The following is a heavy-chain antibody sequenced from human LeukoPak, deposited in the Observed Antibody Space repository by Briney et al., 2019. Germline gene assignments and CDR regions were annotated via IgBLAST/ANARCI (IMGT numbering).Heavy chain of an antibody. CDR2: ISAYNGNT. J-gene: IGHJ4*02. D-gene: IGHD6-19*01. CDR3: ARDPGLGLDY. V-gene: IGHV1-18*04. Sequence: GASVKVSCKASGYMFIAYYMHWVRQAPGQGLEWMGWISAYNGNTNYAQKLQGRVTMTTDTSTSTAYMELRSLRSDDTAVYYCARDPGLGLDYWGQGTLVTVSS. CDR1: GYMFIAYY.